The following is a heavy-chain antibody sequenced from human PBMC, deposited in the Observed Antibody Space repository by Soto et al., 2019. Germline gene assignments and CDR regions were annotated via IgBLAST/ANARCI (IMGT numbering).Heavy chain of an antibody. CDR1: GYTFTSYA. J-gene: IGHJ5*02. CDR3: ARGGVGRNWFDP. Sequence: QVQLVQSGAEVKKTGGSVKVSCKASGYTFTSYAMHWVRQAPGQRLEWMGWINAGNGNTKYSQKFQGRVTITRDTSASTAYMELSSLRSEDTAVYYCARGGVGRNWFDPWGQGTLVTVSS. V-gene: IGHV1-3*01. D-gene: IGHD1-26*01. CDR2: INAGNGNT.